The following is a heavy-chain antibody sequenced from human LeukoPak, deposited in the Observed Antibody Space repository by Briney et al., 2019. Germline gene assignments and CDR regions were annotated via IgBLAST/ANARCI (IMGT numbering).Heavy chain of an antibody. CDR1: GGFISRNSFY. Sequence: SETLSLTCTVSGGFISRNSFYWGWIRQPPGKGLEWIGSIYYSGTTYYNPSLKSRVTISVDTSKNQFSLKLNSVTAADTAVYYCARIHEWLAFDYWGQGTLVTVSS. J-gene: IGHJ4*02. V-gene: IGHV4-39*01. D-gene: IGHD6-19*01. CDR3: ARIHEWLAFDY. CDR2: IYYSGTT.